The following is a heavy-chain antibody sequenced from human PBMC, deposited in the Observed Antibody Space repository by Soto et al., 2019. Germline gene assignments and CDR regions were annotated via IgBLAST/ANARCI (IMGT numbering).Heavy chain of an antibody. D-gene: IGHD6-13*01. V-gene: IGHV3-23*01. Sequence: GGSLRLSCAASGFTFSSYAMSWVRQAPGKGLEWVSAISGSGGSTYYADSGKGRFTISRDNSKNTLYLQMNSLRAEDTAVYYCAKSAGYSRSWYVDYWGQGTLVIASS. CDR2: ISGSGGST. CDR3: AKSAGYSRSWYVDY. CDR1: GFTFSSYA. J-gene: IGHJ4*02.